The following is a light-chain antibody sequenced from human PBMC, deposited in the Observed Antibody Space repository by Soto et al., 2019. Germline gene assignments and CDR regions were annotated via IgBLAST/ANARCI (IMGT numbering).Light chain of an antibody. V-gene: IGKV1-5*03. Sequence: DIQMTQSPSTLAGSLGSKVTIHCRASQTVGRWLAWYQQKPGKAPKLLIYEASTLKSGVPSRFSGSGSGTEFTLTISSLQPDDFATYYCQHYNSYSEAFGQGTKVDIK. J-gene: IGKJ1*01. CDR1: QTVGRW. CDR2: EAS. CDR3: QHYNSYSEA.